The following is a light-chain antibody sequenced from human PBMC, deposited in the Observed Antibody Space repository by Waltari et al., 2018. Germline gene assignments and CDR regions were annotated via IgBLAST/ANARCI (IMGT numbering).Light chain of an antibody. CDR3: QQSYNIPRT. Sequence: DIQMTQSPSSLSASVGDRVTIACRTSQSINTYLSWYQEKPGKAPKLLIYAASTLQSGVPSRFSGSGSGTDFTLTISSLQPEDFATYYCQQSYNIPRTFGQGTKVDIK. CDR2: AAS. V-gene: IGKV1-39*01. CDR1: QSINTY. J-gene: IGKJ1*01.